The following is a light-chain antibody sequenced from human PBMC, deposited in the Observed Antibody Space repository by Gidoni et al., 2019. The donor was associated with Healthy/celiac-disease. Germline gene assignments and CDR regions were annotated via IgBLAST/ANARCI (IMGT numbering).Light chain of an antibody. J-gene: IGKJ1*01. CDR1: QSINNF. Sequence: DIQMTQSPSSLSASVGDRVTITCRASQSINNFLTWYQQKPGKAPKLLIYAASSLQSGVPSRFSGSGSGTDFTLTINSRQPEDVATYYCQQSYNTPWTVXXXTKVEIK. V-gene: IGKV1-39*01. CDR3: QQSYNTPWT. CDR2: AAS.